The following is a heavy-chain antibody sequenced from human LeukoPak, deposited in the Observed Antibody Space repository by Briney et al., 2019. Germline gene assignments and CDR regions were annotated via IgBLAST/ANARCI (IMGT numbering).Heavy chain of an antibody. J-gene: IGHJ4*02. V-gene: IGHV4-39*01. D-gene: IGHD5-18*01. CDR1: GGSINSSSSYY. Sequence: SETLSLTCAVSGGSINSSSSYYWGWIRQPPGKGLEWIGSIYYSKNTYYNPSLKSRVTISADTSKNQFSLTLGSVSATDTAVYYCVSPRGFSYGYFDYWGQGTLVTVSS. CDR2: IYYSKNT. CDR3: VSPRGFSYGYFDY.